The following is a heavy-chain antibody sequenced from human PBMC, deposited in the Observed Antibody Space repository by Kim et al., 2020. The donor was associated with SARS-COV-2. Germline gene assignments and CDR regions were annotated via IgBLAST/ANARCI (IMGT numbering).Heavy chain of an antibody. D-gene: IGHD6-13*01. V-gene: IGHV3-11*05. CDR2: ISSSSSYT. Sequence: GGSLRLSCAASGFTFSDYYMSWIRQAPGKGLEWVSYISSSSSYTNYADSVKGRFTISRDNAKNSLYLQMNSLRAEDTAVYYCARDLKSIAAAGIGAFDIWGQGTMVTVSS. J-gene: IGHJ3*02. CDR3: ARDLKSIAAAGIGAFDI. CDR1: GFTFSDYY.